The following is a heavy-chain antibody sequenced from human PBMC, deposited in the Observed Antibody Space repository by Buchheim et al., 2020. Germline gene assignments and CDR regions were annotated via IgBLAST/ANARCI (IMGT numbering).Heavy chain of an antibody. CDR1: GASFSGSY. J-gene: IGHJ5*02. D-gene: IGHD2-15*01. CDR2: ITHSGDT. V-gene: IGHV4-34*01. Sequence: QVQVQQWGAGMLKPSETLSLTCAVNGASFSGSYWSWIRQPPEKGLEWIGEITHSGDTNYNPSLKSRVTISVDTSNNQFSLKLSSVTAADTAVYYCAREPEYCSGGSCYGGWFDPWGQGTL. CDR3: AREPEYCSGGSCYGGWFDP.